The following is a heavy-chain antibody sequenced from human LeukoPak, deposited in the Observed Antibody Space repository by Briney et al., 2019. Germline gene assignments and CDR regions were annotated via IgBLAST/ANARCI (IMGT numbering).Heavy chain of an antibody. CDR3: ARGDYDILTGYYPPDY. Sequence: ASVKVSCKASGYTFTGYYMHWVRQAPGQGLEWMGWINPNSGGTNYARKFQGRVTMTRDTSISTAYMELSRLRSDDTAVYYCARGDYDILTGYYPPDYWGQGTLVTVSS. D-gene: IGHD3-9*01. J-gene: IGHJ4*02. V-gene: IGHV1-2*02. CDR1: GYTFTGYY. CDR2: INPNSGGT.